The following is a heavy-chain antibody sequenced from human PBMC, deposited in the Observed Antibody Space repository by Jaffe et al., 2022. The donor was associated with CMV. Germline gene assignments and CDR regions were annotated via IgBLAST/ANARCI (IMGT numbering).Heavy chain of an antibody. Sequence: EVQLVESGGGLVQPGGSLRLSCAASGFTFSSYAMSWVRQAPGKGLEWVSAISGSGGSTYYADSVKGRFTISRDNSKNTLYLQMNSLRAEDTAVYYCAKALYQAPPNDFHYHYIDYWGQGTLVTVSS. CDR1: GFTFSSYA. V-gene: IGHV3-23*04. CDR2: ISGSGGST. CDR3: AKALYQAPPNDFHYHYIDY. D-gene: IGHD3-16*02. J-gene: IGHJ4*02.